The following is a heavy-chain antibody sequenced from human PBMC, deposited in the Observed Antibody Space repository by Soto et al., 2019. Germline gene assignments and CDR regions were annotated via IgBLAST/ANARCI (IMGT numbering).Heavy chain of an antibody. D-gene: IGHD2-15*01. CDR2: IYYSGST. J-gene: IGHJ6*02. CDR1: GGSISSGGYY. V-gene: IGHV4-31*03. CDR3: ARDRVVVAATGPYYYYYGMDV. Sequence: QVQLQESGPGLVKPSQTLSLTCTVSGGSISSGGYYWSWIRQHPGKGLEWIGYIYYSGSTYYNPSLKSRVTISVDTSKNQFSLKLSSVTAADTAVYYCARDRVVVAATGPYYYYYGMDVWGQGTTVTVSS.